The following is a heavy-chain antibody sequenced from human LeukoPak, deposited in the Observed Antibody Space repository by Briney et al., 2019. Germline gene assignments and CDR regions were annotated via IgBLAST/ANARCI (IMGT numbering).Heavy chain of an antibody. CDR3: ARVRTNRVAARRSWFDP. CDR2: INHSGST. J-gene: IGHJ5*02. Sequence: SETLSLTCAVYGGSFSGYYWSWIRQPPGKGLEWIGEINHSGSTNYNPSLKSRVTISVDTSKNQFSLKLSSVTAADTAVYYCARVRTNRVAARRSWFDPWGRGTLVTVSS. V-gene: IGHV4-34*01. CDR1: GGSFSGYY. D-gene: IGHD6-6*01.